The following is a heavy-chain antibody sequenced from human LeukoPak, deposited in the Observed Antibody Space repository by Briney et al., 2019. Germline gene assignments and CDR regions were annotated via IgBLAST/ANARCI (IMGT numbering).Heavy chain of an antibody. CDR3: ARGNYYDSSGYYYY. V-gene: IGHV1-8*03. D-gene: IGHD3-22*01. CDR1: GYTFTSYD. J-gene: IGHJ4*02. CDR2: MNPNSGNT. Sequence: ASVKVSCKASGYTFTSYDIDWVRQATGQGLEWIGWMNPNSGNTGYAQKFQGRVTITRNTSISTAYMELSSLRSEDTAVYYCARGNYYDSSGYYYYWGQGTLVTVSS.